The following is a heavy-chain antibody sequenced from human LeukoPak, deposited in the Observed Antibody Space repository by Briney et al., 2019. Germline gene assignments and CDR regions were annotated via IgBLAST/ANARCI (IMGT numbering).Heavy chain of an antibody. Sequence: GGSLRLSCAASGFTFSDYYMTWIRQAPGKGLEWISYISSRSGNYTRYADFVKGRFTISRDNAKNSLYLQMNSLRADDTAIYYCARDSLVDYIDFWGQGTLVTVSS. CDR2: ISSRSGNYT. V-gene: IGHV3-11*06. CDR1: GFTFSDYY. CDR3: ARDSLVDYIDF. J-gene: IGHJ4*02. D-gene: IGHD2-15*01.